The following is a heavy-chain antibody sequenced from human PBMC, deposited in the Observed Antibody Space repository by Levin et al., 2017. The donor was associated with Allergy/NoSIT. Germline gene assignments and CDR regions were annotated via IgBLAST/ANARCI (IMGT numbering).Heavy chain of an antibody. V-gene: IGHV4-31*03. J-gene: IGHJ6*03. Sequence: SQTLSLTCTVSGGSISSGGYYWSWIRQHPGKGLEWIGYIYYSGSTYYNPSLKSRVTISVDTSKNQFSLKLSSVTAADTAVYYCARGFGVVNYYYYYDYMDVWGKGTTVTVSS. CDR2: IYYSGST. CDR1: GGSISSGGYY. CDR3: ARGFGVVNYYYYYDYMDV. D-gene: IGHD3-3*01.